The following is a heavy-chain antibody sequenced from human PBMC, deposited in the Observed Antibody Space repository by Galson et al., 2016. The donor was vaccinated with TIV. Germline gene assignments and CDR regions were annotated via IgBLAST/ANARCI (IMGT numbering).Heavy chain of an antibody. Sequence: SVKVSCKASGHTFTSYDMNWVRQAPGQGLEWMGWMNPNSGNTGYTQKFQGRVTMTRDTSVSTAYMELTNLRSEDTAVYFCAQSVRKCGMTRCYGDHVDYWGQGTLVTVSS. CDR3: AQSVRKCGMTRCYGDHVDY. V-gene: IGHV1-8*01. CDR1: GHTFTSYD. CDR2: MNPNSGNT. J-gene: IGHJ4*02. D-gene: IGHD2-2*01.